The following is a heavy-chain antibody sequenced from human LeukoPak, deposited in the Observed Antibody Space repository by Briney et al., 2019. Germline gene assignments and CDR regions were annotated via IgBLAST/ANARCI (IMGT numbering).Heavy chain of an antibody. V-gene: IGHV3-20*04. J-gene: IGHJ4*02. CDR3: ARADYDSSGYYANTIAFAY. CDR1: GFTFDDYG. D-gene: IGHD3-22*01. CDR2: INWNGGST. Sequence: GGSLRLSCAASGFTFDDYGMSWVRQAPGKGLELVSGINWNGGSTGYADSVKGRFTISRDNAKNSLYLQMNSPRAEDTALYYCARADYDSSGYYANTIAFAYWGQGTLATVPS.